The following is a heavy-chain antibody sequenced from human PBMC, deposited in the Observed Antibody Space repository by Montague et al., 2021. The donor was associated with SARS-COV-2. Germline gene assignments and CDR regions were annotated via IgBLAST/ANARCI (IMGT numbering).Heavy chain of an antibody. V-gene: IGHV4-34*01. D-gene: IGHD3-10*01. CDR3: AGLGAITLVRGITKADFSNYGLDV. CDR2: INHSGST. Sequence: SETLSLTCAVSSGSFRGYYWSWIRQPPGKGLEWIGEINHSGSTTYNPSXXSRVSISVDTSNKQFSLNVTSVTAADTAVYYCAGLGAITLVRGITKADFSNYGLDVWGQGTAVTVSS. CDR1: SGSFRGYY. J-gene: IGHJ6*02.